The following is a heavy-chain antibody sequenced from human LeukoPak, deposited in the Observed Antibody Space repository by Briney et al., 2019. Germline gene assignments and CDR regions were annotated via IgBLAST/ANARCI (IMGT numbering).Heavy chain of an antibody. V-gene: IGHV3-23*01. D-gene: IGHD4/OR15-4a*01. J-gene: IGHJ6*04. CDR2: ISYNGGST. CDR1: GFTFTNYA. Sequence: GGSLRLSCAASGFTFTNYAMSWVRQAPGKGLEWVSAISYNGGSTYYSDSVKGRFTISRDNSKNTVYLQMNSLGAEDTAVYYCAKPPNYGAYYYGMDVWGKGTTVTVSS. CDR3: AKPPNYGAYYYGMDV.